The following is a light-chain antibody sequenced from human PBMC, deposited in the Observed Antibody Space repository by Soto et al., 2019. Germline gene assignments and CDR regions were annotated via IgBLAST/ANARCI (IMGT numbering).Light chain of an antibody. CDR3: QQSYSTPPT. J-gene: IGKJ2*01. V-gene: IGKV1-39*01. Sequence: DIHMTQSPSSLSASVGDRVTITCRASQSISSYVNWYQQKSGQAPKLLIYAASSLRSGVPSRFSGTGSGTDFTLTITSLQPEDFASYHCQQSYSTPPTLGQGTKLEIK. CDR1: QSISSY. CDR2: AAS.